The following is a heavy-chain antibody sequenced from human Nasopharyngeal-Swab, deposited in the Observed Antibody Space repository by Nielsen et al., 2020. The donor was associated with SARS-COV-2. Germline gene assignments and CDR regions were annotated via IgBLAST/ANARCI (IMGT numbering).Heavy chain of an antibody. CDR1: GFPFSKAW. J-gene: IGHJ6*02. D-gene: IGHD6-13*01. CDR2: IKSKTDGETT. CDR3: TLDGWYSTSPGDYYYGMDA. Sequence: GGSLRLSCAGTGFPFSKAWMSWVRQAPGKGLEWVGRIKSKTDGETTDYAAPVKGRFTISRDDSKNTLYPQMNSLKTEDTAVYYCTLDGWYSTSPGDYYYGMDAWGQGTTVTVSS. V-gene: IGHV3-15*01.